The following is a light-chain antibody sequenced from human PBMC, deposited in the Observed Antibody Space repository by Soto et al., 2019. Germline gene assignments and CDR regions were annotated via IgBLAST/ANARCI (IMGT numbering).Light chain of an antibody. CDR3: QQRSNWRT. V-gene: IGKV3-11*01. CDR2: DAS. CDR1: QGVSSY. Sequence: EMVLTRPPATLSLSPGERATLSCRASQGVSSYLAWYQQKPGQAPRLLIYDASNRATGIPARFSGSGSGTDFTLTISSLEPEDFAVYYCQQRSNWRTFGQGTRLEIK. J-gene: IGKJ5*01.